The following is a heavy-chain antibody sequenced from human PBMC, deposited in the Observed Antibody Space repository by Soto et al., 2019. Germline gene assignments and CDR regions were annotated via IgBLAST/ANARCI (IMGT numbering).Heavy chain of an antibody. J-gene: IGHJ6*02. CDR2: TYYRSKWYN. Sequence: PSQTLSLTCAISGDSVSSNSAAWNWIRQSPSRGLEWLGRTYYRSKWYNDYAVSVKSRITINPDTSKNQFSLQLNSVTPEDTAVYYCARSEWLDPPEGYYGMDVWGQGTTVTVSS. D-gene: IGHD6-19*01. V-gene: IGHV6-1*01. CDR1: GDSVSSNSAA. CDR3: ARSEWLDPPEGYYGMDV.